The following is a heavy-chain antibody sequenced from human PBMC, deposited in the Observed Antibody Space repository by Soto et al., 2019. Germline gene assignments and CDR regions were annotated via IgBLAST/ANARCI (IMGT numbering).Heavy chain of an antibody. J-gene: IGHJ4*02. CDR1: GVTFNFYS. V-gene: IGHV1-69*04. CDR2: VNPIVSMS. CDR3: ATSYGSGYRAFDY. D-gene: IGHD3-10*01. Sequence: QVQLVQSGAEVKRPGSSVKVSCKASGVTFNFYSINWVRQAPGLGLEWMGRVNPIVSMSNYAQRFQGRVTTTAAKATSTAYMELSALRSEDTAIYYCATSYGSGYRAFDYWGQGALVTVSS.